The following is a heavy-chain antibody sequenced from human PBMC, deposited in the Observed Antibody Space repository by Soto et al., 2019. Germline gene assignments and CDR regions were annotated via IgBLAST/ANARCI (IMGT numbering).Heavy chain of an antibody. J-gene: IGHJ6*03. V-gene: IGHV4-34*01. Sequence: SEALSLTCAVYGGSFIGYYWSWILQPPWKGLEWIGEINHSGSTNYNPSLKSRVTISVDTSKNQFSLKLSSVTAADTAVYYCARNGYCTNGVCYRDYYYYYYMDVWGKGTTVTVSS. CDR2: INHSGST. D-gene: IGHD2-8*01. CDR3: ARNGYCTNGVCYRDYYYYYYMDV. CDR1: GGSFIGYY.